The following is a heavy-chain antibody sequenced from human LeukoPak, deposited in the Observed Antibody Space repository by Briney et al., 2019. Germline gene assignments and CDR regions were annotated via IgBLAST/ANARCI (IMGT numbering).Heavy chain of an antibody. D-gene: IGHD3-22*01. CDR1: GFNFSRNW. CDR3: AREDYDSSGGDY. Sequence: QPGGSLRLSCAAAGFNFSRNWMSWVRQAPGKGLEWVANIKQDGSEKYYVRSVKGRFTIARDNAKNSLYLQMNSLRVEDTAVYYCAREDYDSSGGDYWGQGTLVTVPS. V-gene: IGHV3-7*01. J-gene: IGHJ4*02. CDR2: IKQDGSEK.